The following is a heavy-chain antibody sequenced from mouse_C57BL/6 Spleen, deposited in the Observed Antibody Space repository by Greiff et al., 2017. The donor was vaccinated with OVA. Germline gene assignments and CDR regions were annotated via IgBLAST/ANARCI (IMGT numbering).Heavy chain of an antibody. CDR2: IHPNSGST. J-gene: IGHJ4*01. CDR3: ARLMTTVAAGGYAMDY. D-gene: IGHD1-1*01. V-gene: IGHV1-64*01. Sequence: VQLQQPGAELVKPGASVKLSCKASGYTFTSYWMHWVKQRPGQGLEWIGMIHPNSGSTNYNEKFKSKATLTVDKSSSTAYMQLSSLTSEDSAVYYCARLMTTVAAGGYAMDYWGQGTSVTISS. CDR1: GYTFTSYW.